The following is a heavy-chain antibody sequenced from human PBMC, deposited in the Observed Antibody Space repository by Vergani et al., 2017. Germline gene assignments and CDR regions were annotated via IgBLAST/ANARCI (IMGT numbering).Heavy chain of an antibody. CDR1: GFTFNHYA. CDR2: ISGSGGST. J-gene: IGHJ6*02. Sequence: EVQLLESGGDLVQPGGSLRLSCAASGFTFNHYAMNWVRQAPGKGLEWGSGISGSGGSTYYAGSVKRRFTISSDSSKNTLYLQMNSLSAGDTAVYYCAKANPRNSGYDYLYYNHAMDVWGQGTTVTVSS. V-gene: IGHV3-23*01. CDR3: AKANPRNSGYDYLYYNHAMDV. D-gene: IGHD5-12*01.